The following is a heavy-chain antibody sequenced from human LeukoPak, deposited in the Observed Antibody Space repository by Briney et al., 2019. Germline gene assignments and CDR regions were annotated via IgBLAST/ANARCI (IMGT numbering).Heavy chain of an antibody. V-gene: IGHV3-21*01. J-gene: IGHJ6*03. CDR2: ISSSSSYI. CDR1: GFTFSSYS. CDR3: ARGVAGYYYYMGV. Sequence: PGGSLRLSCAASGFTFSSYSMNWVRQAPGKGLEWVSSISSSSSYIYYADSVKGRFTISRDNAKNSLYLQMNSLRAEDTAVYYCARGVAGYYYYMGVWGKGTTVTVSS. D-gene: IGHD5-12*01.